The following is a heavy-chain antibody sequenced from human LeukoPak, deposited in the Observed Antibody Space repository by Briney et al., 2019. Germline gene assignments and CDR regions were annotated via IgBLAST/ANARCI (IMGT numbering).Heavy chain of an antibody. D-gene: IGHD5-24*01. CDR1: GFTLSSYG. CDR3: AKDLAEMATITADY. CDR2: ISYDGSNK. Sequence: GGSLRLSCAASGFTLSSYGVHWVRQAPGKGLEWVAVISYDGSNKYYADSVKGRFTISRDNSKNTLYLQMNSLRAEDTAVYYCAKDLAEMATITADYWGQGTLVTVSS. V-gene: IGHV3-30*18. J-gene: IGHJ4*02.